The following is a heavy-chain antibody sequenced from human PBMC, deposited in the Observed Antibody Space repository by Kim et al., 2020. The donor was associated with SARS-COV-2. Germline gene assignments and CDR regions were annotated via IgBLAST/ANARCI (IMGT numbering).Heavy chain of an antibody. CDR1: GVSISSSTDY. CDR2: INYSGRA. J-gene: IGHJ2*01. V-gene: IGHV4-39*01. CDR3: ARHVRNWYFDL. Sequence: SATLSLTCTVAGVSISSSTDYWAWIRQPPGKGLECIGNINYSGRAYYNPSLNSRVTISVDTSKNQLSLKLSSVTAADTAVYYCARHVRNWYFDLWGRGTLVTVSS.